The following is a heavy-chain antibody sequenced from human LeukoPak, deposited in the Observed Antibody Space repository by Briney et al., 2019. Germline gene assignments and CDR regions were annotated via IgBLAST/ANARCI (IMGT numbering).Heavy chain of an antibody. Sequence: GGSLRLSCVASGFTFSKHPMSWVRQAPGKGLEWVAATSGSGVNSYYADSVRGRFTISRDNSQNTLYLQMDSLRAEDTALYYCAKEYSGYDFDYWGQGTLVTVSS. CDR2: TSGSGVNS. V-gene: IGHV3-23*01. J-gene: IGHJ4*02. CDR3: AKEYSGYDFDY. D-gene: IGHD5-12*01. CDR1: GFTFSKHP.